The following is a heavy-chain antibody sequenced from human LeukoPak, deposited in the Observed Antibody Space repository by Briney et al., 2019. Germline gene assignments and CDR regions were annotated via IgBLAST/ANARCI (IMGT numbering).Heavy chain of an antibody. CDR3: ARAASSGYFDL. V-gene: IGHV4-59*01. Sequence: PSETLSLTCTVSGGSISSYYWSWIRQPPGKGLEWIGYIYYSGSTNYNPSLKSRVTISVDTSKNQFSLKLSSVTAADTAVYYCARAASSGYFDLWGRGTLVTVSS. CDR1: GGSISSYY. D-gene: IGHD1-26*01. CDR2: IYYSGST. J-gene: IGHJ2*01.